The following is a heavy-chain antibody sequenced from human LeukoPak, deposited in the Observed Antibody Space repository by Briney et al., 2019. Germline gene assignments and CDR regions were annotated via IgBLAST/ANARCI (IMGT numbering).Heavy chain of an antibody. CDR2: IYHSGST. CDR3: ARTFLYKWSDVAYYYYMDA. CDR1: GGSISSGGYY. J-gene: IGHJ6*03. V-gene: IGHV4-30-2*01. D-gene: IGHD1-20*01. Sequence: PSQTLSLTCTVSGGSISSGGYYWSWIRQPPGKGLEWIGYIYHSGSTYYNPSLKSRVTISVDRSKNQFSLKLSSVTAADTAVYYCARTFLYKWSDVAYYYYMDAWGKGTTVTVS.